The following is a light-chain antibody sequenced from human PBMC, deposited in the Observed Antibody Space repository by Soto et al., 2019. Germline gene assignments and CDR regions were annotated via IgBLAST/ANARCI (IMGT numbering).Light chain of an antibody. CDR1: QSVRGN. CDR2: GAS. V-gene: IGKV3-15*01. CDR3: QQYNNWPFIT. J-gene: IGKJ5*01. Sequence: EIVMTQSPATLSVSPWERATLSCRASQSVRGNLAWYQQKPGQSPRLLIYGASSRATGIPARFSGSGSGTEFTLTISSLQSEDFAVYYCQQYNNWPFITFGQGTRLEI.